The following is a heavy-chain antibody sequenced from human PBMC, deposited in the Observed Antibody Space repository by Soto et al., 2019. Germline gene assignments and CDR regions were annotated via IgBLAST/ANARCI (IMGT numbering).Heavy chain of an antibody. Sequence: QVQLVQSGTEVKKPGASVRVSCKASEYSFGDYYLHWLRQAPGQGLEWMGWINLNDGGTNYARKFQGRVTMTSDKAITTVYMELSSLRYDDTAVYYCVRDATSLQSIFDRWGQGTLVTFAS. D-gene: IGHD2-21*02. V-gene: IGHV1-2*02. CDR3: VRDATSLQSIFDR. CDR1: EYSFGDYY. CDR2: INLNDGGT. J-gene: IGHJ4*02.